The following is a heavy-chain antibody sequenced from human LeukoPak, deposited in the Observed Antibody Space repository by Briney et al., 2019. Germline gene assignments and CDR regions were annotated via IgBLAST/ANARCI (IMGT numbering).Heavy chain of an antibody. CDR3: AKSLDY. V-gene: IGHV3-7*01. Sequence: PGGSLRLSCVASGFTFSRSWMDWVRQAPGKGLEWAANIKGDGSETHYVDSAKGRFTISRDNAKNYLYLQIDRVRVEDTAIYYCAKSLDYWGQGALLTVSS. CDR2: IKGDGSET. CDR1: GFTFSRSW. J-gene: IGHJ4*02.